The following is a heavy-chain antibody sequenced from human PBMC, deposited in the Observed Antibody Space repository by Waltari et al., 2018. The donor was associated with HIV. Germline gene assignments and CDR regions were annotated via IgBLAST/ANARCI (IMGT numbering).Heavy chain of an antibody. CDR1: GFRLATHG. Sequence: QMQLVQSGGGVVQPGRSLRLACAASGFRLATHGMLWVRQAPGKGLEWLAVISFDAKTTYYADSVRGRFIISRDNSMNRVYLQMNSLRVEDSAVYYCAKGATAAAVEDLWGQGALVTVSS. CDR2: ISFDAKTT. V-gene: IGHV3-30*18. J-gene: IGHJ5*02. D-gene: IGHD6-25*01. CDR3: AKGATAAAVEDL.